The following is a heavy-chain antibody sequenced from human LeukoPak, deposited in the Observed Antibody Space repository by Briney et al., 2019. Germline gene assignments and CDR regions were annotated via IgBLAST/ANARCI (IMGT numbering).Heavy chain of an antibody. CDR1: GFMFSRYG. CDR2: ISYDGSKE. D-gene: IGHD1-26*01. V-gene: IGHV3-30*03. Sequence: GGSLRLSCAGSGFMFSRYGMHWVRQAPGKGLEWLALISYDGSKEYYADSVKGRFTVSRDNSRNTLFLQMISLRAEDTAVYSCARGGLWEVSSTTVIDYWGQGTLVTVSS. J-gene: IGHJ4*02. CDR3: ARGGLWEVSSTTVIDY.